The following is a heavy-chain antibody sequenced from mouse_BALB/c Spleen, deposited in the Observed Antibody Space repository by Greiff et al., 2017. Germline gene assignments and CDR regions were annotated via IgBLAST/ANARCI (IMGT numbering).Heavy chain of an antibody. D-gene: IGHD2-14*01. CDR1: GFTFTDYY. CDR2: IRNKANGYTT. CDR3: ARKVHWGLDY. Sequence: EVQGVESGGGLVQPGGSLRLSCATSGFTFTDYYMSWVRQPPGKALEWLGFIRNKANGYTTEYSASVKGRFTISRDNSQSILYLQMNTLRAEDSATYYCARKVHWGLDYWGQGTTLTVSS. J-gene: IGHJ2*01. V-gene: IGHV7-3*02.